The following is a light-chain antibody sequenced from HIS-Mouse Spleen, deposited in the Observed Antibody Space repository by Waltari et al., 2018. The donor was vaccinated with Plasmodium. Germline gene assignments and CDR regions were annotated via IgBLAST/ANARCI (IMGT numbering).Light chain of an antibody. Sequence: QSALTQPRSVSGSPGQSVTISCTATSSDVGGYNYVSLYQQHPGKAPKLMIYDVSKRPSGVPDRFSGSKSGNTASLTISGLQAEDEADYYCCSYAGSYTWVFGGGTKLTVL. V-gene: IGLV2-11*01. J-gene: IGLJ3*02. CDR1: SSDVGGYNY. CDR3: CSYAGSYTWV. CDR2: DVS.